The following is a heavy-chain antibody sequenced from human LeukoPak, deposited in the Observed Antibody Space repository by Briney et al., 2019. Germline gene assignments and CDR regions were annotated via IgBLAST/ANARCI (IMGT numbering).Heavy chain of an antibody. CDR2: IWYDGSNK. D-gene: IGHD4-11*01. V-gene: IGHV3-33*08. Sequence: GGSLRLSCAASGFTFSSYAMHWVRQAPGKGLEWVAVIWYDGSNKYYADSVKGRFTISRDNSKNTLYLQMNSLRAEDTAVYYCARDQTAMTTVTTYWGQGTLVTVSS. CDR3: ARDQTAMTTVTTY. J-gene: IGHJ4*02. CDR1: GFTFSSYA.